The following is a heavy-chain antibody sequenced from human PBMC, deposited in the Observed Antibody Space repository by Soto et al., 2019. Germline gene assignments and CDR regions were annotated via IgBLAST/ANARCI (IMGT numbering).Heavy chain of an antibody. V-gene: IGHV3-33*01. CDR3: ARDYGSSTSAGYSYGYDFDY. J-gene: IGHJ4*02. Sequence: GGSQRLSYAASGFTFSSYGMHWVRQAPGKGLEWVAVIWYDGSNKYYADSVKGRFTISRDNSKNTLYLQMNSLRAEDTAVYYCARDYGSSTSAGYSYGYDFDYWGQGTLVTVSS. CDR2: IWYDGSNK. CDR1: GFTFSSYG. D-gene: IGHD5-18*01.